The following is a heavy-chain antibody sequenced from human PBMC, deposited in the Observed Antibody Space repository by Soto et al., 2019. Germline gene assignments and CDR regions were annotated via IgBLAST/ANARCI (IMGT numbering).Heavy chain of an antibody. D-gene: IGHD2-21*02. Sequence: ASVKVSCKASGYTFTGYYMHWVRQAPGQGLEWMGWISAYNGNTNYAQKLQGRVTMTTDTSTSTAYMELRSLRSDDTAVYCCARVRQGDLCDYWGQGTLVTVSS. J-gene: IGHJ4*02. CDR2: ISAYNGNT. CDR3: ARVRQGDLCDY. CDR1: GYTFTGYY. V-gene: IGHV1-18*04.